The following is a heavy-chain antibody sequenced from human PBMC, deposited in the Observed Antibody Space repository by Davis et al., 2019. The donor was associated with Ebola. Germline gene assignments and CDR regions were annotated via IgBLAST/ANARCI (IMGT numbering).Heavy chain of an antibody. CDR1: GFRFRFFR. Sequence: GGSLRLSCAASGFRFRFFRMSWVRQAPGKGLEWVANMRQDGGEKYCVDSVKGRFTISRDNAKNSLYLQMNSLRAEDTAVYYCAAYFYCSGGSCYTRVVYWGQGTLVTVSS. CDR2: MRQDGGEK. J-gene: IGHJ4*02. D-gene: IGHD2-15*01. V-gene: IGHV3-7*02. CDR3: AAYFYCSGGSCYTRVVY.